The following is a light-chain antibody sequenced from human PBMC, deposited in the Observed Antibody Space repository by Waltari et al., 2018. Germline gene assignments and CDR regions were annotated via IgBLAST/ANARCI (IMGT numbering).Light chain of an antibody. CDR3: SSYAGSNFWV. J-gene: IGLJ3*02. CDR2: EDS. V-gene: IGLV2-8*01. Sequence: QSALTQPPSASGSPGQSVTISCTGTSSDVGGYNYVSWYQQHPGKAPKLMIYEDSKRPSGVPDRFSGSKSGNTASLTVSGLQAEDEADYYCSSYAGSNFWVFGGGTKLTVL. CDR1: SSDVGGYNY.